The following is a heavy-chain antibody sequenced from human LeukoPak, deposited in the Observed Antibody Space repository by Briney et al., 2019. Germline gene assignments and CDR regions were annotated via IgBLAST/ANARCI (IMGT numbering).Heavy chain of an antibody. CDR2: IYYSGTT. CDR1: GGSLSSSSFY. J-gene: IGHJ4*02. V-gene: IGHV4-39*07. Sequence: PSEPLSLTCTVAGGSLSSSSFYWGWIRQSPGRGLDWIGTIYYSGTTYYNPSLKSRLTLSIDTSKNQFSLKLSSVTAADTAVYYCARVMPRSLTRDSSGYYYFDYWGQGTLVTVSS. D-gene: IGHD3-22*01. CDR3: ARVMPRSLTRDSSGYYYFDY.